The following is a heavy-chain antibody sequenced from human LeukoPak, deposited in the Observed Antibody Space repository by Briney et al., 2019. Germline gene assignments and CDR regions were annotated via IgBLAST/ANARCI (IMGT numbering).Heavy chain of an antibody. Sequence: PSETLSLTFAVSGGSIVSDSWWTWVRQPPGKGLEWIAEIHYGGRASYDPPLKGRVTVSVDNSKNQFSLKLASVTAADTAVYYCAKGAGGFSYYNWFDPWGQGPLVTVSS. CDR1: GGSIVSDSW. J-gene: IGHJ5*02. D-gene: IGHD5-18*01. CDR3: AKGAGGFSYYNWFDP. V-gene: IGHV4-4*02. CDR2: IHYGGRA.